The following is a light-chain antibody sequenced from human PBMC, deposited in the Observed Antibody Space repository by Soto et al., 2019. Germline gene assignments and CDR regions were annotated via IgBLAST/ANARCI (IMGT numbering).Light chain of an antibody. V-gene: IGKV3D-15*01. CDR1: QSVRSN. CDR3: QQYNNWPAIT. Sequence: EIVMTQSPATLSVSPGERATLSCGASQSVRSNLAWYQHKPGQAPRLLIYGASTRATGIPARFSGSGSGTEFTLTISSLQSEDFAVYYCQQYNNWPAITFGQGTRLEIK. CDR2: GAS. J-gene: IGKJ5*01.